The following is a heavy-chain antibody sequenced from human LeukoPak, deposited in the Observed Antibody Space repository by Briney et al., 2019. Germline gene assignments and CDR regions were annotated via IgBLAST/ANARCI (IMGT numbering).Heavy chain of an antibody. Sequence: GGSLRLSCAASGFTFSSYSMNWVRQAPGKGLEWVSSISSSSSYIYYADSVKGRFTISRDNAKNSLYLQMNSLRAEDTAVYYCARFTPTAMVTADHWGQGTLVTVSS. D-gene: IGHD5-18*01. CDR2: ISSSSSYI. V-gene: IGHV3-21*01. CDR3: ARFTPTAMVTADH. CDR1: GFTFSSYS. J-gene: IGHJ4*02.